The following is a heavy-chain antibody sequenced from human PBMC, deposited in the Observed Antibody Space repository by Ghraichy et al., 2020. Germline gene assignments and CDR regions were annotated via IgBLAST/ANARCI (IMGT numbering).Heavy chain of an antibody. CDR2: ISYSGST. D-gene: IGHD6-13*01. Sequence: SETLSLTCTVSGGSISRSSYYWGWIRQPPGKGLEWIGSISYSGSTYYNPSLKIGVTISVDMSKNQLSLKLSSVTAADTAVYYCARQSSRRGRIDYWGQGTLVTVSS. V-gene: IGHV4-39*01. CDR3: ARQSSRRGRIDY. CDR1: GGSISRSSYY. J-gene: IGHJ4*02.